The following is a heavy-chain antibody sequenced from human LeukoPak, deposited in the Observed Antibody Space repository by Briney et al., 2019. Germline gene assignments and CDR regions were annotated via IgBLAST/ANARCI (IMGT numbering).Heavy chain of an antibody. V-gene: IGHV4-34*01. D-gene: IGHD2-2*01. CDR3: ASGGYCSSTSCYYFDY. CDR1: GGSFSGYY. CDR2: VNHRGST. J-gene: IGHJ4*02. Sequence: SETLSLTCAVYGGSFSGYYWSWIRQPPGKGLEWIGEVNHRGSTNYNPSLKSRVTISVDTSKNQFSLKLSSVTAADTAVYYCASGGYCSSTSCYYFDYWGQGTLVTVSS.